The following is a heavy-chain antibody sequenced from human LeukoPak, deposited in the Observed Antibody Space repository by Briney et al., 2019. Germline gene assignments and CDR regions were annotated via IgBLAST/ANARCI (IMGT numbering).Heavy chain of an antibody. CDR2: IRSKAYGGTT. J-gene: IGHJ4*02. CDR1: GFTFGDYA. Sequence: PGGSLRLSCTASGFTFGDYAMSWVRQAPGKGLEWVGFIRSKAYGGTTEYAASVKGRFTISRDGSKSIAYLQMNSLKTEDTAVYYCTRYIGIAAAGNGYWGQGTLVTVSS. CDR3: TRYIGIAAAGNGY. D-gene: IGHD6-13*01. V-gene: IGHV3-49*04.